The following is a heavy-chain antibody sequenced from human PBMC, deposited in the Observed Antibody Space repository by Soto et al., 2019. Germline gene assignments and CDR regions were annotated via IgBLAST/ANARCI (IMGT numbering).Heavy chain of an antibody. D-gene: IGHD6-13*01. CDR2: IWYDGSNK. CDR3: AREVRQQLAPLDY. CDR1: GFTFSSYG. J-gene: IGHJ4*02. Sequence: SLRLSCAASGFTFSSYGMHWVRQAPGKGLEWVAVIWYDGSNKYYADSVKGRFTISRDNSKNTLYLQMNSLRAEDTAVYYCAREVRQQLAPLDYWGQGTLVTVSS. V-gene: IGHV3-33*01.